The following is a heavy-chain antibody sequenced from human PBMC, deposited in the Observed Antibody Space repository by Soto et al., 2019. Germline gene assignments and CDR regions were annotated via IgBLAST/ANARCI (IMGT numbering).Heavy chain of an antibody. CDR3: ARVNADSSSNYSGLDA. CDR2: FFSDFAR. CDR1: GFPLTTGRMG. D-gene: IGHD4-17*01. V-gene: IGHV2-26*03. J-gene: IGHJ6*01. Sequence: QVILKESGPALVKPTETLTLTFNISGFPLTTGRMGVSWIRQAPGKALEWLVNFFSDFARSSSPSLPRSLTLSSESSGHQVILSMHDLGPVTAATYFCARVNADSSSNYSGLDAWGQGTTVTASS.